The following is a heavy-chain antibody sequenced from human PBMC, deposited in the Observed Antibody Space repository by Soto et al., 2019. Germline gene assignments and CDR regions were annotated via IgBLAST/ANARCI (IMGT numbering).Heavy chain of an antibody. J-gene: IGHJ2*01. CDR2: ISGSGISE. CDR3: AKEPVGPDWYFDL. CDR1: GFTFRSYA. V-gene: IGHV3-23*01. Sequence: DVQLLESGGGLVQPGGSLRLSCAASGFTFRSYAMSWVRQAPGKGLEWVSGISGSGISEHNADSVKGRFTVSRDNSKNTLYMQMNSLRAEDTAVYNCAKEPVGPDWYFDLWGRGTLVTVSS.